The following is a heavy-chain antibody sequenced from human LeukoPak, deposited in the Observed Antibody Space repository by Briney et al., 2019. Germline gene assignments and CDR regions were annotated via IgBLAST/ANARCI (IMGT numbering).Heavy chain of an antibody. J-gene: IGHJ6*03. CDR1: GFTFSGYW. CDR2: IDNDGHGI. Sequence: QPGGSLRRSCVTSGFTFSGYWMHWVRQGPAKGLELVSRIDNDGHGIIYADSVKGRFTTSRDNVKNTLYLQMNSLRVEDTAVYYCAAGGGWDPSFGVVTHIDAWGKGTTVVVS. V-gene: IGHV3-74*01. D-gene: IGHD3-3*01. CDR3: AAGGGWDPSFGVVTHIDA.